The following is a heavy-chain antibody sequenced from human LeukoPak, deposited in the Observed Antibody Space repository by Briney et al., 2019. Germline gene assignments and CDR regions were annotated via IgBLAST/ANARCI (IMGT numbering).Heavy chain of an antibody. CDR3: ASPIVGATSYYYYGMDV. Sequence: ASVKVSCKASGYTFTGYYMHWVRQAPGQGREWMGWINPNSGGTNYAQKFQGRVTMTRDTSISTAYMELSRLRSDDTAVYYCASPIVGATSYYYYGMDVWGQGTTVTVS. J-gene: IGHJ6*02. D-gene: IGHD1-26*01. CDR1: GYTFTGYY. V-gene: IGHV1-2*02. CDR2: INPNSGGT.